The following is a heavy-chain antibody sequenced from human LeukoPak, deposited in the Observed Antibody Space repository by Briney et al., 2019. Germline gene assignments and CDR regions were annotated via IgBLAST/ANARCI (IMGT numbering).Heavy chain of an antibody. CDR1: GYTFTSYH. J-gene: IGHJ4*02. CDR2: MNPYSGDR. CDR3: ARTTSLTASGYDY. V-gene: IGHV1-8*03. D-gene: IGHD4-17*01. Sequence: GASVKVSCKTSGYTFTSYHINWVRQATGQGLEWRGWMNPYSGDRGYAQNFQGRVSITSDASIGTAYMELSSLRSDDTAVYFCARTTSLTASGYDYWGQGTLVTVSS.